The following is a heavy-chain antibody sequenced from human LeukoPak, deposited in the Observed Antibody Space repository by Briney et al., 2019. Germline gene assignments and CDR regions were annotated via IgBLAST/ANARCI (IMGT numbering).Heavy chain of an antibody. V-gene: IGHV1-24*01. CDR3: ATTCTNGVCYTGTFDY. CDR2: FDPEDGET. J-gene: IGHJ4*02. CDR1: GYTLTELS. Sequence: ASVKVSCKVSGYTLTELSMHWVRQAPGKGLEWMEGFDPEDGETIYAQKFQGRVTMTEDTSTDTAYMELSSLRSEDTAVYYCATTCTNGVCYTGTFDYWGQGTLVTVSS. D-gene: IGHD2-8*01.